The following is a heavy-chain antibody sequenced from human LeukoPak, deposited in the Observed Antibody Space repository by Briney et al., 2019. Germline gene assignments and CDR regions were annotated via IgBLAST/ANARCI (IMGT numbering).Heavy chain of an antibody. Sequence: ASVKVSRKASGYTFTSYYMHWVRQAPGQGLEWMGIINPSGGSTSYAQKFQGRVTMTRDTSTSTVYMELSSLRSEDTAVYYCARGDYCSSTSCYGSGSPPDYWGQGTLVTVSS. CDR2: INPSGGST. V-gene: IGHV1-46*01. CDR3: ARGDYCSSTSCYGSGSPPDY. CDR1: GYTFTSYY. J-gene: IGHJ4*02. D-gene: IGHD2-2*01.